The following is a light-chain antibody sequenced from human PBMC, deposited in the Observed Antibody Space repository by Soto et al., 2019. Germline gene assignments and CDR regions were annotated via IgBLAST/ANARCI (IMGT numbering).Light chain of an antibody. CDR2: LAS. V-gene: IGKV2-28*01. Sequence: DVVMTQSPLSLPVTPGEPASISCRSGQSLLHSNGYNYLAWFLQKAGQSPQLLIYLASSRASGVPDRFSGSGSGTDFTLEISSVEAEDVGIYYCMQLLHPPLTFGGGTKVDI. CDR3: MQLLHPPLT. J-gene: IGKJ4*01. CDR1: QSLLHSNGYNY.